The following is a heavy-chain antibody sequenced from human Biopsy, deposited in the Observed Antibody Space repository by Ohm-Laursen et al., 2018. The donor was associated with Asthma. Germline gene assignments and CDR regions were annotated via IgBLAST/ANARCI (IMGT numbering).Heavy chain of an antibody. J-gene: IGHJ4*02. Sequence: SLRLSCSASGFTFSSYGMHWVRQAPGKGLEWVAVISYDGSNKYYADSVKGRFTIPRDNSKNTLYLQMNSLRAEDTAVYYCARESSVAGSSDFDYWGQGTLVTVSS. V-gene: IGHV3-30*03. CDR1: GFTFSSYG. CDR2: ISYDGSNK. D-gene: IGHD6-19*01. CDR3: ARESSVAGSSDFDY.